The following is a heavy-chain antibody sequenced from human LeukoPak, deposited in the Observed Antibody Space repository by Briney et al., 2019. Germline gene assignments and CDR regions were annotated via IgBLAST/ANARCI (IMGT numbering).Heavy chain of an antibody. Sequence: GGSLRLSCTASGFTFGDYAMTWVRQAPGKGLEWVGFIRSKAYGGTTEFAASVKGRFIISRDDSKSIAYLQMNSLKTEDTAVYYCTAYGPSDYYGMDVGGQGTTVTIS. J-gene: IGHJ6*02. CDR1: GFTFGDYA. CDR3: TAYGPSDYYGMDV. D-gene: IGHD4-17*01. CDR2: IRSKAYGGTT. V-gene: IGHV3-49*04.